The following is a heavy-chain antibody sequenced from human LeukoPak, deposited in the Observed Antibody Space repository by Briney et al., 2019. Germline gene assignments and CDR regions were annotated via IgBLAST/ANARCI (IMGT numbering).Heavy chain of an antibody. V-gene: IGHV1-69*13. CDR2: IIPIFGTA. CDR1: GGTFSSYA. J-gene: IGHJ4*02. Sequence: SVKVSCKASGGTFSSYAISWVRQAPGQGLEWMGGIIPIFGTANHAQKFQGRVTITADESTSTAYMELSSLRSEDTAVYYCARSDRYDFWSGYFYYFDYWGRGPWSPSPQ. D-gene: IGHD3-3*01. CDR3: ARSDRYDFWSGYFYYFDY.